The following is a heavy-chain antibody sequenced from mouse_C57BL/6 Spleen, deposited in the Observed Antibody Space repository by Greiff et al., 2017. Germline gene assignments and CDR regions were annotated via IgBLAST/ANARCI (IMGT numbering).Heavy chain of an antibody. D-gene: IGHD1-1*01. Sequence: EVQLQQSGPELVKPGASVKISCKASGYSFTGYYMHWVKQSSEKSLEWIGEINPSTGGTSYNQKFKGKATLTVDKSSSTAYMQLKSLTSEDSAVYYCARRVTTVVASSRYFDVWGTGTTVTVSS. CDR3: ARRVTTVVASSRYFDV. J-gene: IGHJ1*03. CDR1: GYSFTGYY. CDR2: INPSTGGT. V-gene: IGHV1-43*01.